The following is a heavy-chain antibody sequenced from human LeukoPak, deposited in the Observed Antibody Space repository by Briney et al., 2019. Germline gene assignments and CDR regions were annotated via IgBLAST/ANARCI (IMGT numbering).Heavy chain of an antibody. J-gene: IGHJ6*02. V-gene: IGHV4-59*01. D-gene: IGHD3-10*01. CDR3: ARTDLRIRGALNYYYYGMDV. CDR2: IYYSGST. CDR1: GVSISNYY. Sequence: SETLSLTCTVSGVSISNYYWSWIRQLPGKGLEWMGYIYYSGSTNYNPSLKSRVTISVDTSKNQFSLKLRSVTAADTAVYYCARTDLRIRGALNYYYYGMDVWGQGTTVTVSS.